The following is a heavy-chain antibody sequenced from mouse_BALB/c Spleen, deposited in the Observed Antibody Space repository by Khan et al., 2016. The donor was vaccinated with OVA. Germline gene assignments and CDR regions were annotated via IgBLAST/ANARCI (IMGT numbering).Heavy chain of an antibody. D-gene: IGHD2-1*01. Sequence: QIQLVQSGPELKKPGETVKISCKAAGYTLTNYGMHWVKQAPGKGLKWMGWINTYTGEATYADDFKGRFAFSLETSASTAYLQINSLKNEDTATYYCSRSNGNYLFAYWGQGTLVTVSA. J-gene: IGHJ3*01. CDR3: SRSNGNYLFAY. CDR1: GYTLTNYG. CDR2: INTYTGEA. V-gene: IGHV9-3-1*01.